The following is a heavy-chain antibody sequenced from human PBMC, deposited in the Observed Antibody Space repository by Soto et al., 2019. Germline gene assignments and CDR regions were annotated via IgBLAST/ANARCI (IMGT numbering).Heavy chain of an antibody. Sequence: ASVKVSCKVSGYTLTELSMHLVRQAPGKGLEWMGGFDPEDGETIYAQKFQGRVTMTEDTSTDTAYMELSSLRSEDTAVYYCATNPEKWLFLDYWGQGTLVTVSS. V-gene: IGHV1-24*01. CDR3: ATNPEKWLFLDY. CDR1: GYTLTELS. CDR2: FDPEDGET. J-gene: IGHJ4*02. D-gene: IGHD3-22*01.